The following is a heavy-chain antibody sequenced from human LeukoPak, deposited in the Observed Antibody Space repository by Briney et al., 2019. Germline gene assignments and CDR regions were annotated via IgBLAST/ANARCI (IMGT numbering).Heavy chain of an antibody. CDR3: ARSMGIAVSRNSNFDY. Sequence: GGSLRLSCAASGFTFSIHSISWVRQAPGKGLEWVSSITNSDSTYYANSVKGRFTISRDNSKNTLYLLMNSLRAEDSAVYYCARSMGIAVSRNSNFDYWGQGILVTVSS. D-gene: IGHD6-19*01. V-gene: IGHV3-23*01. CDR2: ITNSDST. CDR1: GFTFSIHS. J-gene: IGHJ4*02.